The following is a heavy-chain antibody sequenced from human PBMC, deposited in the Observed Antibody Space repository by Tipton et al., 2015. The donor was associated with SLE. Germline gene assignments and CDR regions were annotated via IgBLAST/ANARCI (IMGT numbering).Heavy chain of an antibody. CDR2: IYTGGRT. Sequence: TLSLTCAVYGGSFRGYYWSWIRQPPGKGLEWIGYIYTGGRTDYNPSPTSRVTISVDKSQKQVSLSLRSVTAADTAIYYCAGSLLALSLDAFEVWGQGAMVTVSA. V-gene: IGHV4-4*08. CDR1: GGSFRGYY. CDR3: AGSLLALSLDAFEV. D-gene: IGHD3-10*01. J-gene: IGHJ3*01.